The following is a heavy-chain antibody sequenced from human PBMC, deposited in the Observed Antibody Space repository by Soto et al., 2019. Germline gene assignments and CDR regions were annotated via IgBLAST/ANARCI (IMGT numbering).Heavy chain of an antibody. J-gene: IGHJ4*02. D-gene: IGHD3-10*01. V-gene: IGHV4-59*08. CDR3: ARRYGLGSFDY. CDR2: IYYSGST. CDR1: GGSISSYY. Sequence: QVQLQESGPGLVKPSETLSLTCTVSGGSISSYYWSWIRQPPGKGLEWIGYIYYSGSTNYNPSLKSRVTISVDPSTNPFSLKLSSVTAADTAVYYWARRYGLGSFDYWGQGTLVTVSS.